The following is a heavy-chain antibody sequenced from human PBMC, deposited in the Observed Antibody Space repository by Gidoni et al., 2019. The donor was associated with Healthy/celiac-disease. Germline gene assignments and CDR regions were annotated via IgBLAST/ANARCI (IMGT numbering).Heavy chain of an antibody. Sequence: EVQLLESGGGLVQPGGSLRLSCAASGFTFSSHAMSWVRQATGKGLEWVSAISGSGGSTYYADSVKGRFTISRDNSKNTLYLQMNSLRAEDTAVYYCAKEADYGDYVGGYYFDYWGQGTLVTVSS. V-gene: IGHV3-23*01. CDR2: ISGSGGST. CDR3: AKEADYGDYVGGYYFDY. D-gene: IGHD4-17*01. CDR1: GFTFSSHA. J-gene: IGHJ4*02.